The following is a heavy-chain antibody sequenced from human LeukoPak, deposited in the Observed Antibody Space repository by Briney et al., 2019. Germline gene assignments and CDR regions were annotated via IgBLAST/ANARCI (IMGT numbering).Heavy chain of an antibody. CDR2: IYSSGTT. Sequence: SETLSLTCTVSGASISSDYWSWIRQPPGRRPEWIGYIYSSGTTKYNPSLQSRVTISIDTFKNQFSLKLTSMTAADTAVYFCSRLLPSRPDFYFDYWGQGTLVTVSS. V-gene: IGHV4-4*09. D-gene: IGHD6-6*01. CDR3: SRLLPSRPDFYFDY. J-gene: IGHJ4*02. CDR1: GASISSDY.